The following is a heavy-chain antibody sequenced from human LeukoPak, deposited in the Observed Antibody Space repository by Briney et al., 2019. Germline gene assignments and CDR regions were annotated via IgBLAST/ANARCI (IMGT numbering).Heavy chain of an antibody. CDR2: IDGGGDAT. CDR3: AKSDCGSDGCKLLNY. J-gene: IGHJ4*02. CDR1: GFTFNNYA. Sequence: GGSLRLSCAASGFTFNNYAMGWVRQPPGKGLEWLSAIDGGGDATKYADSVKGRFTISRDNSKNTLSLQMNSLRVEDTAIYYCAKSDCGSDGCKLLNYWGQGILVTVSS. V-gene: IGHV3-23*01. D-gene: IGHD2-21*01.